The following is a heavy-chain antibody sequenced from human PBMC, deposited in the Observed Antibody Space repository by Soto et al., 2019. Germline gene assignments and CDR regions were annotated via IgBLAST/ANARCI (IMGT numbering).Heavy chain of an antibody. V-gene: IGHV3-11*01. CDR2: ISIASSTI. CDR3: ARERARVFDS. Sequence: GGSLRLSCAASGFTFSDFYMGWIRQAPGRGLEWLAYISIASSTIHYADSVKGRFSISRDNAKDSLFLQLTNLRVEDTAVYFCARERARVFDSWGQGTLVTVSS. CDR1: GFTFSDFY. J-gene: IGHJ4*02.